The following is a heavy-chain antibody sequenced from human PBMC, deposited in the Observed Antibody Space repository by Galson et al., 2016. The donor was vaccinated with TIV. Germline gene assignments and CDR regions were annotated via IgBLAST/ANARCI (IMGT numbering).Heavy chain of an antibody. CDR1: GFRFFDFE. CDR3: AKDRGHYAALDS. V-gene: IGHV3-23*01. CDR2: ISAGATNT. D-gene: IGHD4-17*01. J-gene: IGHJ4*02. Sequence: SLRLSCAAAGFRFFDFEMSWVRQAPGKGLEWVSGISAGATNTYYADSVGGRFTISRDNSNNILYLQMDRLQLEDTAVYFCAKDRGHYAALDSWGQGTLVTVSS.